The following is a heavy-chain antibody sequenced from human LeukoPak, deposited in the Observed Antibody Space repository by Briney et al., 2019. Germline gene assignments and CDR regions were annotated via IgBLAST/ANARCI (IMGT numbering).Heavy chain of an antibody. J-gene: IGHJ4*02. CDR2: IYYSGST. Sequence: SETLSLTCTVSGGSISSYYWSWIRQPPGKGLEWIGYIYYSGSTNYNPSLKSRVTILVDTSKNQFSLKLSSVTAADTAVYYCARDSRGYSGSYLSYFDYWGQGTLVTVSS. CDR1: GGSISSYY. CDR3: ARDSRGYSGSYLSYFDY. D-gene: IGHD1-26*01. V-gene: IGHV4-59*01.